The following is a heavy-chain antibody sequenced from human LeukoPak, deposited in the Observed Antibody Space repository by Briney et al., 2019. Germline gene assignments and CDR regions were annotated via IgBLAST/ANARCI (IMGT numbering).Heavy chain of an antibody. V-gene: IGHV4-34*01. CDR2: INNSGST. CDR3: ARGRYGPRLGN. CDR1: GPSFSDSY. J-gene: IGHJ4*02. D-gene: IGHD3-16*01. Sequence: PSETLSLTCAVYGPSFSDSYWSWIRQSPEMGLEWIGEINNSGSTSYNPSLNSRVIMSVDRSKNQFSLRLTSVTAADTAVYYCARGRYGPRLGNWGQGTLVTVSS.